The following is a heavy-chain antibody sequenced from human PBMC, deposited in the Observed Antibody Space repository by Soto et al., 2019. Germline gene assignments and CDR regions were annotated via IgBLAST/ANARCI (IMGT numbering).Heavy chain of an antibody. V-gene: IGHV4-59*01. D-gene: IGHD2-21*01. CDR1: GGSISSYY. J-gene: IGHJ4*02. CDR3: AGAIPDCGGDCFDY. CDR2: IYYSGST. Sequence: SETLSLTCTVSGGSISSYYWSWIRQPPGKGLEWIGYIYYSGSTNYNPSLKSRVTISVDTSKNQFSLKLSSVTAADTAVYYCAGAIPDCGGDCFDYWGQGTLVTVSS.